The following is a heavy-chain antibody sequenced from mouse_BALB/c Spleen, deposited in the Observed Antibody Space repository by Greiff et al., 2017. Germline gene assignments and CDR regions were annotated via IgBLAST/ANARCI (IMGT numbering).Heavy chain of an antibody. V-gene: IGHV7-3*02. CDR3: AREGYSAMDY. CDR1: GFTFTDYY. Sequence: EVNVVESGGGLVQPGGSLRLSCATSGFTFTDYYMSWVRQPPGKALEWLGFIRNKANGYTTEYSASVKGRFTISRDNSQSILYLQMNTLRAEDSATYYCAREGYSAMDYWGQGTSVTVSS. CDR2: IRNKANGYTT. J-gene: IGHJ4*01. D-gene: IGHD1-1*01.